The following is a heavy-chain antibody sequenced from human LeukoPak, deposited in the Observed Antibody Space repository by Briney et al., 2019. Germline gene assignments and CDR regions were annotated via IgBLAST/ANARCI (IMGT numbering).Heavy chain of an antibody. J-gene: IGHJ3*02. D-gene: IGHD3-10*01. CDR3: ATGGAYRDAFDI. CDR1: GGTFNTYS. Sequence: AASVKVSCKTSGGTFNTYSINWVRQAPGQGLEWMGRIIPILSQSDYAQKFQGTVSITADEFTETAYMELSSLRSDDTAVYYCATGGAYRDAFDIWGQGTMVTVSS. V-gene: IGHV1-69*11. CDR2: IIPILSQS.